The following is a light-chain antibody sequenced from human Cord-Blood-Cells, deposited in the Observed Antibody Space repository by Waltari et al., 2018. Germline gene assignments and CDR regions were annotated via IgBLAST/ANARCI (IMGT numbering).Light chain of an antibody. V-gene: IGKV1-5*01. CDR1: QSISSW. J-gene: IGKJ1*01. CDR2: DAS. CDR3: QQYNSYLWK. Sequence: GDRVTITCRASQSISSWLAWYQQKPGKAPKLLIYDASSLESGVPSRFSGSRSGTEFTLTISSLQPDDFATYYCQQYNSYLWKFGQGTKVEIK.